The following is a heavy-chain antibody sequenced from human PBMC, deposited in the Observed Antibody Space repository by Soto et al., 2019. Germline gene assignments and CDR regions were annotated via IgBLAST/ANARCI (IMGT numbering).Heavy chain of an antibody. V-gene: IGHV4-39*01. J-gene: IGHJ4*02. CDR3: STGPDGNFDS. D-gene: IGHD1-1*01. Sequence: SETLSLTCTVSGGSIRSNYYYWGWLRQPPGKELEWIGSVFYTGSTYYNPSLQSRLTMSVDTSKNQFSLKLNSVTAADTAVYYCSTGPDGNFDSWGQGTRVTVSS. CDR2: VFYTGST. CDR1: GGSIRSNYYY.